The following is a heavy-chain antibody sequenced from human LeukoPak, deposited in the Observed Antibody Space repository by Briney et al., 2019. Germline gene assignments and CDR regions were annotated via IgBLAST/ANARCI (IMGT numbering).Heavy chain of an antibody. J-gene: IGHJ4*02. D-gene: IGHD3-16*02. V-gene: IGHV3-66*01. CDR3: ARDVQYDYVWGSYRTSDY. Sequence: GGSLRLSCAASGFTFSSYARSWVRQAPGKGLEWVSVIYSGGSTYYADSVKGRFTISRDNSKNTLYLQMNSLRAEDTAVYYCARDVQYDYVWGSYRTSDYWGQGTLVTVSS. CDR2: IYSGGST. CDR1: GFTFSSYA.